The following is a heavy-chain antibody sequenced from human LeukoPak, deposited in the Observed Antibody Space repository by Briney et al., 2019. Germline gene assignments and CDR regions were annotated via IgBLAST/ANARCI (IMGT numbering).Heavy chain of an antibody. CDR2: IKQDGSEK. D-gene: IGHD5-18*01. Sequence: GGSLRLSCTASGFTFSSYWMSWVRQAPGKGLEWVANIKQDGSEKYYVDSVKGRFTISRDNAKNSLYLQMNSLRAEDTAVYYCARDGDTRVPGYFDYWGQGTLVTVSS. J-gene: IGHJ4*02. V-gene: IGHV3-7*01. CDR1: GFTFSSYW. CDR3: ARDGDTRVPGYFDY.